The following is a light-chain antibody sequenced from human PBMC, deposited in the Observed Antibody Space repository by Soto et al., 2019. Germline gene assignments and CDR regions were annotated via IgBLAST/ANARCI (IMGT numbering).Light chain of an antibody. Sequence: EIVLTQSPGILSLSPGERATLSCRASQSISSSYLAWSQQKPGQAPRLLIYGASSRATGIPDRFSGSGSGTDFTLTISRLEPEDFAVYYCQQYGISPLTFGGGTKVEIK. CDR3: QQYGISPLT. CDR1: QSISSSY. CDR2: GAS. J-gene: IGKJ4*01. V-gene: IGKV3-20*01.